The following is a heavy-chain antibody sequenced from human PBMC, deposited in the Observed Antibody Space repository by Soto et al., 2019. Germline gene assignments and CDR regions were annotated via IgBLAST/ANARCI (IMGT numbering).Heavy chain of an antibody. V-gene: IGHV1-69*13. J-gene: IGHJ6*02. CDR1: GGTLSSYA. CDR2: IIPIFGTA. CDR3: ARGASSGWSPYYGMDV. D-gene: IGHD6-19*01. Sequence: SVKVSCKASGGTLSSYAISWVRQAPEQGLEWMGGIIPIFGTANYAQKFQGRVTITADESTSTAYMELSSLRSEDTAVYYCARGASSGWSPYYGMDVWGQGTTVTVSS.